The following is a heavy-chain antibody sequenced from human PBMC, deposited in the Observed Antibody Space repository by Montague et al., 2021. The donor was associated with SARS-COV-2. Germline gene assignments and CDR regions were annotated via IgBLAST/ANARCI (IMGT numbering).Heavy chain of an antibody. CDR1: GFTFSSYW. CDR3: ARVQRTTGTTRLGTYYYCYYGMDV. CDR2: IKQDGSEK. J-gene: IGHJ6*02. Sequence: SLRLSCAASGFTFSSYWMSWVRQAPGKGLEWVANIKQDGSEKYYVDSVKGRFTISRDNAKNSLYLQMNSLRAEDTAVYYCARVQRTTGTTRLGTYYYCYYGMDVWGQGTTVTVSS. D-gene: IGHD1-1*01. V-gene: IGHV3-7*01.